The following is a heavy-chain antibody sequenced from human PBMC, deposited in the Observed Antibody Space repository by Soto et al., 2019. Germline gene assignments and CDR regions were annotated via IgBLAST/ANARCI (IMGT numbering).Heavy chain of an antibody. V-gene: IGHV4-39*01. CDR2: IYYSGST. D-gene: IGHD4-17*01. CDR3: ARLAPKNTVWYYYYGMDV. Sequence: SETLSLTCTVSGGSISSSSYYWGWIRQPPGKGLEWIGSIYYSGSTYNNPSLKSRVTKTVDTSKNQFSLKLSSVTAADTAVYYCARLAPKNTVWYYYYGMDVWGQGTTVTVSS. CDR1: GGSISSSSYY. J-gene: IGHJ6*02.